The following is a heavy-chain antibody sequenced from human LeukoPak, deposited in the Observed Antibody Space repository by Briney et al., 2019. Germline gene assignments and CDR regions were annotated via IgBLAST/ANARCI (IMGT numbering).Heavy chain of an antibody. CDR3: ARDRYYYDSSGYLFDY. CDR1: GGSFSGYY. D-gene: IGHD3-22*01. V-gene: IGHV4-34*01. Sequence: PSETLSLTCAVYGGSFSGYYWSWIHQPPGKGLEWTGEINHSGSTNYNPSLKSRVTISVDTSKNQFSLKLSSVTAADTAVYYCARDRYYYDSSGYLFDYWGQGTLVTVSS. CDR2: INHSGST. J-gene: IGHJ4*02.